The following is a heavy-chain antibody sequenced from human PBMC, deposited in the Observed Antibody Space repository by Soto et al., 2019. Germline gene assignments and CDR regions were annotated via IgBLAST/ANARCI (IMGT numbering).Heavy chain of an antibody. CDR1: GGSITSHF. Sequence: QVQLQESGPGLVKPSETLSLTCIVSGGSITSHFWSWIRQPPGEGLEWIGSYYYSGSISYSPSLKIRITISVDTSKNQCSLRLNSVTAADTAVYYCARSLFGSASHAYYLDYWGQGTLVTVSS. V-gene: IGHV4-59*11. CDR2: YYYSGSI. CDR3: ARSLFGSASHAYYLDY. J-gene: IGHJ4*02. D-gene: IGHD3-10*02.